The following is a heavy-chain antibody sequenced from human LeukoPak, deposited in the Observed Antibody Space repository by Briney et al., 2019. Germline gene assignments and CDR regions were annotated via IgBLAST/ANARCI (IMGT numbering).Heavy chain of an antibody. Sequence: PGGSLRLSCAASGFTFYSYAMSWVRQAPGKGLEWVSSISSSSSYIYYADSVKGRFTISRDNAKNSLYLQMNSLRAEDTAVYYCARGVRDYCGGDCYSGYWGQGTLVTVSS. CDR2: ISSSSSYI. J-gene: IGHJ4*02. V-gene: IGHV3-21*01. CDR3: ARGVRDYCGGDCYSGY. D-gene: IGHD2-21*02. CDR1: GFTFYSYA.